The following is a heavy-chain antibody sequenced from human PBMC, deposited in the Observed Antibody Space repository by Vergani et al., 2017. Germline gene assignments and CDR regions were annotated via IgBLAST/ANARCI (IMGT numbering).Heavy chain of an antibody. Sequence: PVLFKPSSPLSLPFPFSFFSLRISSFLLILPPPGKGLEWIGYIYYSGSTHYHPSLKSRVPISVDTSKNQFSLKLSSVTAADTAVYYCARSYYGDY. CDR1: FFSLRISS. D-gene: IGHD3-22*01. CDR3: ARSYYGDY. CDR2: IYYSGST. V-gene: IGHV4-59*01. J-gene: IGHJ4*03.